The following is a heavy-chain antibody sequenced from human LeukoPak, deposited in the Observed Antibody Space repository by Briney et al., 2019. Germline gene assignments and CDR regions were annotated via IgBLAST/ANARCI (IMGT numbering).Heavy chain of an antibody. V-gene: IGHV3-21*01. D-gene: IGHD3-10*01. CDR2: NSSSSSYI. J-gene: IGHJ4*02. CDR3: AGGDYYGSGTPGY. Sequence: GGSLRLSCAAPGFTFSSYSMTSVPQAPGKGLERVPSNSSSSSYIYYAESVKGRFTISRDNAKNSLYLQINSLRAEDTAVYYCAGGDYYGSGTPGYWGQGTLVTVSS. CDR1: GFTFSSYS.